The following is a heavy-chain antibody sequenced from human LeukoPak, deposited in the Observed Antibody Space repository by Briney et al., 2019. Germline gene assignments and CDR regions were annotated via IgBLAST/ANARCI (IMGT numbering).Heavy chain of an antibody. J-gene: IGHJ5*02. CDR2: IYYSGST. V-gene: IGHV4-39*07. CDR1: GGSISSSSYY. D-gene: IGHD2-15*01. Sequence: SETLSLTCTVSGGSISSSSYYWGWIRQPPGKGLEWIGSIYYSGSTYYNPSLKSRVTISVDTSKNQFSLKLSSVTAADTAVYYCARIKRTAATKGYCSGGSCYPWFDPWGQGTLVTVSS. CDR3: ARIKRTAATKGYCSGGSCYPWFDP.